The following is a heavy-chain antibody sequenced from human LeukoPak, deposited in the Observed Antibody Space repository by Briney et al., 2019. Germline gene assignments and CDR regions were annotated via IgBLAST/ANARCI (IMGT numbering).Heavy chain of an antibody. V-gene: IGHV3-48*03. Sequence: GRSLRLSCAGSGFTFSDYEMNWVRQAPGKGLEWVSYITGSGGIIYYADSVKGRFTISRDNAKNTLSLQMNSLRVEDTAIYYCANRHDYWGQGTLVTVSS. CDR1: GFTFSDYE. CDR3: ANRHDY. CDR2: ITGSGGII. J-gene: IGHJ4*02.